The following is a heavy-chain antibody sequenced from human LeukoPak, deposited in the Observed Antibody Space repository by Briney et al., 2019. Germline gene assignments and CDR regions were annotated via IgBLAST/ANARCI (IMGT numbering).Heavy chain of an antibody. D-gene: IGHD6-13*01. V-gene: IGHV3-23*01. CDR3: AKGRLAAAGTDY. CDR2: ISGSGGST. Sequence: TWIRQAPGKGLEWVSAISGSGGSTYYADSVKGRFTISRDNSKNTLYLQMNSLRAEDTAVYYCAKGRLAAAGTDYWGQGTLVTVSS. J-gene: IGHJ4*02.